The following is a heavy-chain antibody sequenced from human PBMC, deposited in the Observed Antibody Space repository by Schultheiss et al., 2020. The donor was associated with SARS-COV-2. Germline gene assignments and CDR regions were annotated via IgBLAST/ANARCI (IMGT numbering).Heavy chain of an antibody. J-gene: IGHJ4*02. V-gene: IGHV3-21*05. CDR2: ISSSSSYT. CDR3: ARATAVAGTEFGGFDY. Sequence: GGSLRLSCAASGFTFSSYGMHWVRQAPGKGLEWVSYISSSSSYTNYADSVKGRFTISRDNAKNSLYLQMNSLRAEDTAVYYCARATAVAGTEFGGFDYWGQGTLVTVSS. CDR1: GFTFSSYG. D-gene: IGHD6-19*01.